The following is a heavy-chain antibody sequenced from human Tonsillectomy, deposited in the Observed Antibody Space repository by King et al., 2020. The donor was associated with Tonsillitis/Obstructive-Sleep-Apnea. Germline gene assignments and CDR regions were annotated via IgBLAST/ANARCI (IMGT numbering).Heavy chain of an antibody. CDR2: IYWDDDK. CDR1: GFSLSTSGVG. D-gene: IGHD6-13*01. J-gene: IGHJ5*02. Sequence: ITLKESGPTLVKPTQTLTLTCTFSGFSLSTSGVGVGWIRQPPGKALEWLALIYWDDDKRYSPYLKSRLTITQDPSKNQLVLTTTNMDPVDTATYYCAHTTFAVHIAAAGTEFIWFYPWGQGPLVTVSS. V-gene: IGHV2-5*02. CDR3: AHTTFAVHIAAAGTEFIWFYP.